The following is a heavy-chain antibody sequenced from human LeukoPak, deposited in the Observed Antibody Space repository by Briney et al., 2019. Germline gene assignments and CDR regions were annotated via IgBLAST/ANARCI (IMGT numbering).Heavy chain of an antibody. J-gene: IGHJ6*03. V-gene: IGHV4-59*01. D-gene: IGHD6-19*01. CDR2: IYYSGST. Sequence: SETLSLTCTVTGGSISSYYWSWIRQPPGKGLEWIGYIYYSGSTNYNPSLKSRVTISVDTSTNQFSLKLSSVTAADTAVYYCASAAAPSSGWYRAPYYYYMDVWGKGTTVTVSS. CDR1: GGSISSYY. CDR3: ASAAAPSSGWYRAPYYYYMDV.